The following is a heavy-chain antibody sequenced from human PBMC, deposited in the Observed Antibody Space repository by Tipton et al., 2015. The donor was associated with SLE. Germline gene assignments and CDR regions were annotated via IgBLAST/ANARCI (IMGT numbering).Heavy chain of an antibody. Sequence: TLSLTCAVYSGSFSSYYWGWIRQPPGKGLEWIGSIYYSGSTYYNPSLKSRVTISVGTSKNQFSLKLSSVTAADTAVYYCASTPMAIFGVVGDYWGQETLVTVSS. CDR2: IYYSGST. CDR1: SGSFSSYY. V-gene: IGHV4-39*01. J-gene: IGHJ4*02. CDR3: ASTPMAIFGVVGDY. D-gene: IGHD3-3*01.